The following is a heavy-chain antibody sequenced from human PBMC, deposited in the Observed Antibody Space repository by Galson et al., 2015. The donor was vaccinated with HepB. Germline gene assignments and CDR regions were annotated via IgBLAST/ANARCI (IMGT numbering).Heavy chain of an antibody. CDR1: GFTFNNFA. CDR3: AKASGYCSDATCYFLNH. D-gene: IGHD2-15*01. J-gene: IGHJ5*02. Sequence: SLRLSCAASGFTFNNFAMSWARQAPRKGLEWVSTIFGSGFNTFYADSVKGRFAISRDNSKNTLFLPLNSLRADDTAVYYCAKASGYCSDATCYFLNHWGQGTLVTVSP. CDR2: IFGSGFNT. V-gene: IGHV3-23*01.